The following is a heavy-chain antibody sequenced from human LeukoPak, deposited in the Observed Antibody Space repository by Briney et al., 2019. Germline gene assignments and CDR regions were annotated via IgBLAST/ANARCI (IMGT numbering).Heavy chain of an antibody. CDR2: ISGSGGST. CDR3: AKWTDLYYYAFWSGVNLDY. V-gene: IGHV3-23*01. CDR1: EFTFSSYA. D-gene: IGHD3-3*01. J-gene: IGHJ4*02. Sequence: PGGSLRLSCAASEFTFSSYAKSWVRQAPGKGLEWVSAISGSGGSTYYADSVKGRFTISRDNSKNTLYLQMNSLRAEDTAVYYCAKWTDLYYYAFWSGVNLDYWGQGTLVTVSS.